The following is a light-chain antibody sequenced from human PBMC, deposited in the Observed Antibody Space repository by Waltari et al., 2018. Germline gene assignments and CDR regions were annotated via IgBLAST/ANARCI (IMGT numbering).Light chain of an antibody. V-gene: IGLV2-14*01. Sequence: QSALTQPASVSGSPGQSITISCTGTSSDVGGYNYVSWYQQHPGKVPKPLIFDVSNRPSGVSNRFSGSKYGNTASLTISGLQAEDESDYYCCSFTSRSTWVFGGGTKLTVL. CDR3: CSFTSRSTWV. CDR1: SSDVGGYNY. J-gene: IGLJ3*02. CDR2: DVS.